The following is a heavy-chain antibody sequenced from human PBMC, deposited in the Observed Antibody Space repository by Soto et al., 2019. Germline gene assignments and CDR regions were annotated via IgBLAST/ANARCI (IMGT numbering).Heavy chain of an antibody. Sequence: QVQLVESGGGVVQPGRSLRLSCAASGFTFSSYAMHWVRQAPGKGLEWVAVISYDGSNKYYADSVKGRFTISRDNSKNLLXXQMNSLRAEDTAVYYCATLSITMIVVVIPPSYFDYWGQGTLVTVSS. CDR2: ISYDGSNK. J-gene: IGHJ4*02. V-gene: IGHV3-30-3*01. CDR3: ATLSITMIVVVIPPSYFDY. D-gene: IGHD3-22*01. CDR1: GFTFSSYA.